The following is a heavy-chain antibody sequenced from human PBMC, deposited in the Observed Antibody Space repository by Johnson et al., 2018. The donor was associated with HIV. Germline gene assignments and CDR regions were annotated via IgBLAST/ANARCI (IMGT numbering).Heavy chain of an antibody. V-gene: IGHV3-7*01. J-gene: IGHJ3*02. CDR2: IKQDGGTK. Sequence: VQLVESGGGLVQPGGSLRLSCAASGFTFSSYWMSWVRQAPGKGLEWVANIKQDGGTKYYADSLKGRFTISRDNSKNTLYLQMNSLRAEDTAVYYCAKDGAKYYYDSSGYRDAFDIWGQGTMVTVSS. CDR1: GFTFSSYW. D-gene: IGHD3-22*01. CDR3: AKDGAKYYYDSSGYRDAFDI.